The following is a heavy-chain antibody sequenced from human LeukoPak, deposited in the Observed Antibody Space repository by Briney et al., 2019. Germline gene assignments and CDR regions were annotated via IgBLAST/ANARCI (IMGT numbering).Heavy chain of an antibody. CDR1: GGSISSYY. V-gene: IGHV4-59*01. Sequence: PSETLSLTCTVSGGSISSYYWSWIRQPPGKGLEWIGYIYYSGSTNYNPSLKSRVTISADTSKNQFSLKLSSVTAADTAVYYCARGAGLRYVDWSYDYWGQGTLVTVYS. D-gene: IGHD3-9*01. CDR2: IYYSGST. CDR3: ARGAGLRYVDWSYDY. J-gene: IGHJ4*02.